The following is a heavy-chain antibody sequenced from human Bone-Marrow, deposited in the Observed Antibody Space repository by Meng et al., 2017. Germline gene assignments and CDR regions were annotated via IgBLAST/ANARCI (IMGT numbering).Heavy chain of an antibody. CDR2: ISYDGSNK. D-gene: IGHD5-18*01. CDR1: GFTFSSYA. CDR3: ARYTAFAY. Sequence: GESLKISCAASGFTFSSYAMHWVRQAPGKGLEWVAVISYDGSNKYYADSVKGRFTISRDNSKNTLYLQMNSLRAEDTAVYYCARYTAFAYWGQGNQVNGAS. J-gene: IGHJ4*01. V-gene: IGHV3-30*01.